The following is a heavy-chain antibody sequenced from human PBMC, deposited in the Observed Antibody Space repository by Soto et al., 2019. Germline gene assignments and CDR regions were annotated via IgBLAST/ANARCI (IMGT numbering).Heavy chain of an antibody. CDR1: GFTFSSYA. J-gene: IGHJ5*02. Sequence: EVQLLESGGGLVQPGGSLRLSYAASGFTFSSYAMSWVRQAPGKGLEWVSAISGSGGSTYYADSVKGRFTISRDNSKNTLYLQMNSPRAEDTAVYYCAKVNIVVVPAAITRFDPWGQGTLVTVSS. CDR2: ISGSGGST. V-gene: IGHV3-23*01. CDR3: AKVNIVVVPAAITRFDP. D-gene: IGHD2-2*02.